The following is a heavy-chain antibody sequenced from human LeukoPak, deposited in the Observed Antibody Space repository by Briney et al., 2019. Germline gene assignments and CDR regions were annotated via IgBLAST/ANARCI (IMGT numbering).Heavy chain of an antibody. V-gene: IGHV4-59*02. Sequence: PSETLSLTCTVSGGSVSNYYWSWIRQPPGKRLEWIGYIYYSGHTNYNPSLKSRVTISVDTSKNQFSLKLSSVTAADTAVYYCARDQIWLQLFDYWGQGTLVTVSS. CDR3: ARDQIWLQLFDY. CDR1: GGSVSNYY. CDR2: IYYSGHT. J-gene: IGHJ4*02. D-gene: IGHD5-24*01.